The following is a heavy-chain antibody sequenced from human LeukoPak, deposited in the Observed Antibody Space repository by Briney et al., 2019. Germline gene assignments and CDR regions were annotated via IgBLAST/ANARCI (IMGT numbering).Heavy chain of an antibody. Sequence: PSETLSLTCAVYGGSFSGYYWSWIRQPPGKGLEWIGEINHSGSTNYNPSLKSRVTISVDTSKNQFSLKLSSVTAADTAVYYCAAVAVVAATRSSAFDPWGQGTLVTVSS. V-gene: IGHV4-34*01. CDR1: GGSFSGYY. CDR2: INHSGST. CDR3: AAVAVVAATRSSAFDP. J-gene: IGHJ5*02. D-gene: IGHD2-15*01.